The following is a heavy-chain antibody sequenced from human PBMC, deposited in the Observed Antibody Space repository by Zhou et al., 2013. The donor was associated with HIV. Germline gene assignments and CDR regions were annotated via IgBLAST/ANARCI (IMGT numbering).Heavy chain of an antibody. CDR1: GGSISSHY. J-gene: IGHJ6*02. V-gene: IGHV4-59*11. CDR2: IYYSGST. Sequence: QVQLQESGPGLVKPSETLSLTCTVSGGSISSHYWSWIRQPPGKGLEWIGYIYYSGSTNYNPSLKSRVTISVDTSKNQFSLKLSSVTAADTAVYYCARTFRRVRGVTVTYYGMDVWGQGTTVTVSS. CDR3: ARTFRRVRGVTVTYYGMDV. D-gene: IGHD3-10*01.